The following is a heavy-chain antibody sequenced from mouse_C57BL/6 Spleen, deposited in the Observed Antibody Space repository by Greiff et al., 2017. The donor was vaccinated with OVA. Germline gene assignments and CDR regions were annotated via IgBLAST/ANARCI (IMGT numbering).Heavy chain of an antibody. CDR3: ARGEYGSSPSFDV. V-gene: IGHV1-53*01. J-gene: IGHJ1*03. CDR2: INPSNGGT. Sequence: VQLQQPGTELVKPGASVKLSCKASGYTFTSYWMHWVKQRPGQGLEWIGNINPSNGGTNYNEKFKSKATLTVDKSSSTAYMQLSSLTSEDSAVYYCARGEYGSSPSFDVWGTGTTVTVSS. CDR1: GYTFTSYW. D-gene: IGHD1-1*01.